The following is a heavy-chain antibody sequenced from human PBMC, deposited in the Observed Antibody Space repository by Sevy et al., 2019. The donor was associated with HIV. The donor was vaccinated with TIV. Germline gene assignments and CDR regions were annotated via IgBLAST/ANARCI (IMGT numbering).Heavy chain of an antibody. CDR1: GDSVSGGNYY. V-gene: IGHV4-61*01. J-gene: IGHJ4*02. CDR2: IYYSGST. CDR3: AGGLFDF. Sequence: SETLSLTCTVSGDSVSGGNYYWSWIRQPPGKGLEWIGYIYYSGSTNYNPSLKSRVTISIDTSKNQFSLRLTSVSAADTAVYYCAGGLFDFWGQGTLVTVSS.